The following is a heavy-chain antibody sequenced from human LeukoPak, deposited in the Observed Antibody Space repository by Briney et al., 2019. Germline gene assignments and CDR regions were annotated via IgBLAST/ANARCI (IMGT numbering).Heavy chain of an antibody. Sequence: TLSLTCAVSGGSISSSNWWSWVRQAPGKGLEWVAVIWYDGSNKNYADSVKGRFTISRDNSKNTLYLQMNSLRAEDTAVYYCARCITGTTNLFDYWGQGTLVTVSS. J-gene: IGHJ4*02. CDR1: GGSISSSNW. CDR2: IWYDGSNK. V-gene: IGHV3-33*08. CDR3: ARCITGTTNLFDY. D-gene: IGHD1-20*01.